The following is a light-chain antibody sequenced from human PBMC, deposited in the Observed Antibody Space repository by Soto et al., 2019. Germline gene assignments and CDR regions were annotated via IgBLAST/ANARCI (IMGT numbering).Light chain of an antibody. CDR2: DVT. J-gene: IGLJ2*01. CDR3: SSYTTDTTHVV. CDR1: SNDIGGYNY. V-gene: IGLV2-14*03. Sequence: QSVLTQPASVSGSPGQSITISCTGTSNDIGGYNYVSWYRLHPGKAPKLMIYDVTNRPSGVSGRFSGSKSGNTASLTISELQAEDEADYYCSSYTTDTTHVVFGGGTKLTVL.